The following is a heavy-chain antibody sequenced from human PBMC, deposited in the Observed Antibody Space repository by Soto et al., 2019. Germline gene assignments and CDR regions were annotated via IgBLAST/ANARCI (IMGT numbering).Heavy chain of an antibody. V-gene: IGHV3-21*01. CDR1: GSAFNSYG. J-gene: IGHJ4*02. D-gene: IGHD3-16*01. CDR2: ISGSSANI. CDR3: ARTWIRFGPNDY. Sequence: GGSLRLSCEAAGSAFNSYGINWVRQAPGKGLEWVSFISGSSANIYYGDSVRGRFTISRDNAKKSVYLQMNSLRVEDTAIYYCARTWIRFGPNDYWGQGAPVTVSS.